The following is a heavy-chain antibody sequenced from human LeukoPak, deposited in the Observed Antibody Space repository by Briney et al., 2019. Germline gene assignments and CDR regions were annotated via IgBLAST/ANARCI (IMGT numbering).Heavy chain of an antibody. CDR2: VWYDVNNK. CDR3: AKACLSGYSYGCFGS. Sequence: PGRSLRLSCAASGFNFNNYGMHWVRQAPGKGLEWVAVVWYDVNNKYYADSVKGRFTISRDNSKNTLYLQMNSLRVEDTAVYYCAKACLSGYSYGCFGSWGQGTLATVSS. J-gene: IGHJ5*01. CDR1: GFNFNNYG. V-gene: IGHV3-33*06. D-gene: IGHD5-18*01.